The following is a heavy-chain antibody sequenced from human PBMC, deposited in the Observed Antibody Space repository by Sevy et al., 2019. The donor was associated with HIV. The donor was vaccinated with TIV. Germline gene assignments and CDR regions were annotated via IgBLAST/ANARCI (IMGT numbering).Heavy chain of an antibody. D-gene: IGHD2-8*01. CDR3: AREGCTKPHDY. V-gene: IGHV3-23*01. CDR1: GFTFSKYS. CDR2: LSFGCGEI. Sequence: GGSLRLSCAASGFTFSKYSMSWVRQPPGKGLEWVSTLSFGCGEINYADSVKGRFTISRDNSKSSVYLQMNNLRPEDTAVYYCAREGCTKPHDYWCQRTMVTGSS. J-gene: IGHJ4*02.